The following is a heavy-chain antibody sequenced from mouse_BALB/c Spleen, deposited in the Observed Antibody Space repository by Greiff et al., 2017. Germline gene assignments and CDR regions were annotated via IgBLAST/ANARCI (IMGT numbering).Heavy chain of an antibody. CDR3: ARVGITTFDY. J-gene: IGHJ2*01. Sequence: EVQLVESGGGLVQPGGSLKLSCAASGFTFSSYGMSWVRQTPDKRLELVATINSNGGSTYYPDSVKGRFTISRDNAKNTLYLQMSSLKSEDTAMYYCARVGITTFDYWGQGTTLTVSS. CDR2: INSNGGST. V-gene: IGHV5-6-3*01. CDR1: GFTFSSYG. D-gene: IGHD2-4*01.